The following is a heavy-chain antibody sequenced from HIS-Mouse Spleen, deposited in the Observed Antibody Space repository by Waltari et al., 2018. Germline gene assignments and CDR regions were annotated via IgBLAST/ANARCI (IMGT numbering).Heavy chain of an antibody. Sequence: EVQLVESGGGLVQPGGSLRLSCAASGFTFSSYWMSWGRQAPGKGLEGVANIEKDGSEKYYVGSVKGRFTISRDNAKNSLYLQMNSLGAEDTAVYYCARRRSDFDYWGQGTLVTVSS. CDR1: GFTFSSYW. V-gene: IGHV3-7*01. J-gene: IGHJ4*02. CDR3: ARRRSDFDY. CDR2: IEKDGSEK.